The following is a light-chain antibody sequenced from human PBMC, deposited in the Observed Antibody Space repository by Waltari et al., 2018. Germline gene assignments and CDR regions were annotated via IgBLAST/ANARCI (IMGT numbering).Light chain of an antibody. CDR3: QKYNRAPFT. J-gene: IGKJ3*01. V-gene: IGKV1-27*01. CDR2: AAS. Sequence: DIQMTKSPSYLSASIGDSVTITCRASQGISTYLVWYQQKPGKVPKLLIYAASTLQSGVPSRFSGSGSGTDFTLTISGLQPEDAATYYCQKYNRAPFTFGPGTKVHIK. CDR1: QGISTY.